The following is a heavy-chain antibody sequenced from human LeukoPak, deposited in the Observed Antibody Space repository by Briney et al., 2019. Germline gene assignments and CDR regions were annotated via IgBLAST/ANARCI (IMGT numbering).Heavy chain of an antibody. J-gene: IGHJ4*02. CDR1: GGTFSSYA. CDR3: ARDGAAVTRGTRPKYFDY. V-gene: IGHV1-69*05. CDR2: IIPIFGTA. D-gene: IGHD4-17*01. Sequence: ASVKVSCKASGGTFSSYAISWVRQAPGQGLEWMGGIIPIFGTANYAQKFQGRVTITTDESTSTAYMELSSLRSEDTAVYYCARDGAAVTRGTRPKYFDYWGQRTLVTVSS.